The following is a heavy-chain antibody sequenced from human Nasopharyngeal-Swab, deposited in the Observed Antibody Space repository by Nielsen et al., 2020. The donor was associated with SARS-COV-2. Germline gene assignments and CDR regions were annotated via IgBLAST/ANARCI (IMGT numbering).Heavy chain of an antibody. D-gene: IGHD2-21*01. V-gene: IGHV4-38-2*01. CDR3: ARQVVVETHNFDY. CDR2: IYHSGST. J-gene: IGHJ4*02. CDR1: GYSISSGYY. Sequence: SETLSLTCAVSGYSISSGYYWDWIRQPPGKGLEWIGSIYHSGSTYYNPSLKSRVTISVDTSKNQFSLKLSSVTAADTAVYYCARQVVVETHNFDYWGQGTLVTVSS.